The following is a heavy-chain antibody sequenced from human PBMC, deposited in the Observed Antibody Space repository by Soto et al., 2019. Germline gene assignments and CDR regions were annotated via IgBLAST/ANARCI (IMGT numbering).Heavy chain of an antibody. CDR2: ISAYNGNT. J-gene: IGHJ3*02. CDR1: GYTFTSYY. CDR3: ARDPYYYDSSGSHDAFDI. D-gene: IGHD3-22*01. Sequence: ASVKVSCKASGYTFTSYYMHWVRQAPGQGLEWMGWISAYNGNTNYAQKLQGRVTMTTDTSTSTAYMELRSLRSDDTAVYYCARDPYYYDSSGSHDAFDIWGQGTMVTVSS. V-gene: IGHV1-18*04.